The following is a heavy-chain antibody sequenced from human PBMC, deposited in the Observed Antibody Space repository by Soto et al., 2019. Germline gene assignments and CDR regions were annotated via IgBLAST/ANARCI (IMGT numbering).Heavy chain of an antibody. J-gene: IGHJ3*02. D-gene: IGHD3-16*02. CDR3: ARGKYIWGSYRLNAFDI. Sequence: GGSLRLSCAASGFTFSSYSMNWVRQAPGKGLEWVSYISSSSSTIYYADSVKGRFIISRDNAKNSLYLQMNSLRAGDTAVYYCARGKYIWGSYRLNAFDIWGQGTMVTVSS. V-gene: IGHV3-48*01. CDR1: GFTFSSYS. CDR2: ISSSSSTI.